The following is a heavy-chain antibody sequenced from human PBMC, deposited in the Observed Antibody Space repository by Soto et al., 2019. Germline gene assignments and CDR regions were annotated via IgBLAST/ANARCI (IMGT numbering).Heavy chain of an antibody. J-gene: IGHJ5*02. CDR1: GGTFSSYT. Sequence: SVKVSCKASGGTFSSYTISWVRQAPGQGLEWMGRIIPILGIANYAQKFQGRVTITADKSTSTAYMELSSLRSEDTAVYYCARVEVGTIFGVVIADNWFDPWGQGTLVTVSS. CDR3: ARVEVGTIFGVVIADNWFDP. D-gene: IGHD3-3*01. CDR2: IIPILGIA. V-gene: IGHV1-69*02.